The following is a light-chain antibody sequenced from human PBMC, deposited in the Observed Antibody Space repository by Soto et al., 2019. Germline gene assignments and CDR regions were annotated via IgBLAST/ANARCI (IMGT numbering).Light chain of an antibody. V-gene: IGLV2-23*02. CDR3: CSYAGGGTYV. CDR2: EVT. CDR1: INDVGTYNL. Sequence: QSVLTQPPSASGSPGQSVTISCTGTINDVGTYNLVSWFQQHPGKAPKLMIYEVTERPSGVSNRFSGSKSGNAASLTISGLQAEDEADYHCCSYAGGGTYVFGTGTKVTVL. J-gene: IGLJ1*01.